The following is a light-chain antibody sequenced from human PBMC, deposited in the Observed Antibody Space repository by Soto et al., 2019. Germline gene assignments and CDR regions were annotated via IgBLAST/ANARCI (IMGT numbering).Light chain of an antibody. J-gene: IGKJ4*01. Sequence: DFQMTQSPSTPSASVGDRGTITFRASQTVSIWLAWYQQKPGKAPKFLIYKASILESGVPSRFSGSGSGTEFTLTISSLQSEDFAVYYCQQYNSWPLTFGGGTKVDIK. CDR3: QQYNSWPLT. V-gene: IGKV1-5*03. CDR1: QTVSIW. CDR2: KAS.